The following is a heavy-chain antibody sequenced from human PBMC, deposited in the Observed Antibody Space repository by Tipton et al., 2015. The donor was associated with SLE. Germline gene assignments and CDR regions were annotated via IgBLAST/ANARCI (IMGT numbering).Heavy chain of an antibody. CDR1: GGSISSYY. J-gene: IGHJ4*02. D-gene: IGHD4-11*01. V-gene: IGHV3-11*05. CDR2: ISSSSSYT. Sequence: SLRLSCAVSGGSISSYYWGWIRQPPGKGLEWVSYISSSSSYTNYADSVKGRFTISRDNAKNSLYLQMNSLRAEDTAVYYCARGTVTTSGYFDYWGQGTLVTVSS. CDR3: ARGTVTTSGYFDY.